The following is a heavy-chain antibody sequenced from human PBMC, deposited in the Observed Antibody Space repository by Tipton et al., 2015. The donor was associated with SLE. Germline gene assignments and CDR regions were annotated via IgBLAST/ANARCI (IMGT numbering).Heavy chain of an antibody. Sequence: GSLRLSCAASGFTFSSYAMSWVRQAPGKGLEWVSAISGSGGSTYYADSVKGRFTIPRDNSKNTLYLQMNSLRAEDTAVYYCAKGGYTWDYFDYWGQGTLVTVSS. V-gene: IGHV3-23*01. CDR2: ISGSGGST. J-gene: IGHJ4*02. CDR1: GFTFSSYA. D-gene: IGHD1-20*01. CDR3: AKGGYTWDYFDY.